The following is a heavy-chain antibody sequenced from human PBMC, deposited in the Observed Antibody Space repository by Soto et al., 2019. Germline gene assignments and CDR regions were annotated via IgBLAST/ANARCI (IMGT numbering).Heavy chain of an antibody. CDR2: IIPIFGTA. V-gene: IGHV1-69*13. D-gene: IGHD7-27*01. J-gene: IGHJ4*02. CDR3: AKTNSFGRYYFDY. CDR1: GGTFSSYA. Sequence: SVKVSCKASGGTFSSYAISWVRQAPGQGLEWMGGIIPIFGTANYAQKFQGRVTITADESTSTAYMELSSLRSEDTAVYYCAKTNSFGRYYFDYWGQGTLVTVSS.